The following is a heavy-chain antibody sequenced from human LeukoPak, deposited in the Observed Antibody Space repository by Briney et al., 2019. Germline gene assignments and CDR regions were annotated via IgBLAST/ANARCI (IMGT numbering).Heavy chain of an antibody. CDR1: GFTFSNAW. Sequence: GGSLRLSCAASGFTFSNAWMSWVRQAPGKGLEWVGRIKSKTDGGTTDYAAPVKGRFTISRDDSKNTLYLQMNSLKTEDTAVYYCTTPRITGTTWFDPWGQGTLVTVSS. J-gene: IGHJ5*02. CDR3: TTPRITGTTWFDP. V-gene: IGHV3-15*01. CDR2: IKSKTDGGTT. D-gene: IGHD1-7*01.